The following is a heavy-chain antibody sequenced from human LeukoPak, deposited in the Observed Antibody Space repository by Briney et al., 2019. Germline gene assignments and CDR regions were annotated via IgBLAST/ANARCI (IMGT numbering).Heavy chain of an antibody. CDR1: GFTFSTFG. D-gene: IGHD6-19*01. V-gene: IGHV3-30*18. J-gene: IGHJ4*02. CDR2: ISHDGSQK. Sequence: PGGSLRLSCAASGFTFSTFGMHWLRQAPGKGLEWVAVISHDGSQKYYADSIKDRFIIFRDNSKSTLYLQLSSLRGEDTAVYYCAKDHSGGLFDYWGQGTLVTVSS. CDR3: AKDHSGGLFDY.